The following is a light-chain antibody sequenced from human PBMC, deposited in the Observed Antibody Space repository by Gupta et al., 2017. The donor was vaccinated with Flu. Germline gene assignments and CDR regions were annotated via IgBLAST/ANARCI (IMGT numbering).Light chain of an antibody. V-gene: IGLV3-9*01. J-gene: IGLJ3*02. CDR2: RNN. CDR1: NIGTRN. Sequence: ARGKTTKITCGGDNIGTRNVHWYQQKPDQAPVLVISRNNNRPAGIPERFSGSNSGNTATLTISRAQAGEEADYYCQVWDSSTWVFGGGTKLTVL. CDR3: QVWDSSTWV.